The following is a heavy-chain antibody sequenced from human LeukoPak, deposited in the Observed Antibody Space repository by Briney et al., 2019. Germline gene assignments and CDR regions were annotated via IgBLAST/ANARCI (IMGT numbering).Heavy chain of an antibody. J-gene: IGHJ6*02. CDR1: GGSISSYY. V-gene: IGHV4-4*07. CDR2: IYTSGST. D-gene: IGHD2-2*01. Sequence: LETLSLTCTVSGGSISSYYWSWIRQPAGKGLEWIGRIYTSGSTNYNPSLKSRVTMSVDTSKNQFSLKLSSVTAADTAVYYCARGPLYCSSTSCRYYYYYGMDVWGQGTTVTVSS. CDR3: ARGPLYCSSTSCRYYYYYGMDV.